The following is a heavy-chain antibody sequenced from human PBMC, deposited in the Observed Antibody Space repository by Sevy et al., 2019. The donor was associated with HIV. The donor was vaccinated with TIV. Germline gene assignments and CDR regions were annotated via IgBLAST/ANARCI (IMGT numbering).Heavy chain of an antibody. CDR1: GFTFSDYV. CDR3: ARDADWSLNY. Sequence: GGSLRLSCAASGFTFSDYVMHWVRQAPGKGLEWLARISHDTTVKYYADSLKGRFTISRDNSKNPLYLQMNSLRHEDTAVYHCARDADWSLNYWGQGTLVTVSS. J-gene: IGHJ4*02. CDR2: ISHDTTVK. V-gene: IGHV3-30*04. D-gene: IGHD3-9*01.